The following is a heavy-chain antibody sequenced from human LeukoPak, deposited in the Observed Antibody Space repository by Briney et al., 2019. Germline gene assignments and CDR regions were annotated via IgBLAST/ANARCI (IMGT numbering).Heavy chain of an antibody. CDR2: IYYSGST. Sequence: SETLSLTCTVSGGSISSSSYYWGWIRQPPGKGLEWIGSIYYSGSTYYNPSLKSRVTISVDTSKNQFSLKLSSVTAADTAVYYCARDYYDYVWGSYRSFDYWGQGTLVTVSS. CDR3: ARDYYDYVWGSYRSFDY. D-gene: IGHD3-16*02. CDR1: GGSISSSSYY. J-gene: IGHJ4*02. V-gene: IGHV4-39*07.